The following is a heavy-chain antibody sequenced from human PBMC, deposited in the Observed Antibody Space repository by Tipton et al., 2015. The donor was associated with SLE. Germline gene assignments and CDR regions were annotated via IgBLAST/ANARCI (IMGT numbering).Heavy chain of an antibody. CDR1: GYSISSGYY. CDR3: ARGMGTWGGGIPGVAV. CDR2: INHSGST. J-gene: IGHJ6*02. V-gene: IGHV4-38-2*02. Sequence: TLSLTCTVSGYSISSGYYWSWIRQPPGKGLEWIGEINHSGSTNYNPSLKSRVTISVDTSKNQFSLKLSSVTAADTAVYYCARGMGTWGGGIPGVAVWGQRATVYVS. D-gene: IGHD3-16*01.